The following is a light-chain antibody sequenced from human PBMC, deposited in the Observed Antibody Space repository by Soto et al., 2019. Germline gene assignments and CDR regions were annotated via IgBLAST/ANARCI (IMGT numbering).Light chain of an antibody. CDR1: QSVSSSY. Sequence: EIVLTQTPGTLSLSPGERATLSCRASQSVSSSYLAWYQKKPGQAPRLLLYGASSRATGIPDRFSGSGSGTDLTLTISRLETEYFAAYYCQQYGSSLTWTFGQGTKVDI. CDR2: GAS. J-gene: IGKJ1*01. CDR3: QQYGSSLTWT. V-gene: IGKV3-20*01.